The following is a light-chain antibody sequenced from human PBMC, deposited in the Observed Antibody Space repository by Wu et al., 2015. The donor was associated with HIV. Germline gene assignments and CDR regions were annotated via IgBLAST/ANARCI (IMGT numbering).Light chain of an antibody. Sequence: EMVMTQSPATLSVFPGERATLSCRASQSVRGNLAWYQHKPGQSPRLLIFGASTRATGVPAGFSGSGSGTEFTLTISSVQSEDSAVYFCQQYKDWPTFGQGTKVEIK. CDR2: GAS. J-gene: IGKJ2*01. CDR3: QQYKDWPT. CDR1: QSVRGN. V-gene: IGKV3-15*01.